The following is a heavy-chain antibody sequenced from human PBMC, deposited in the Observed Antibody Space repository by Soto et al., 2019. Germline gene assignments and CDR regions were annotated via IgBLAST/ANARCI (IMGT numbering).Heavy chain of an antibody. V-gene: IGHV4-39*01. CDR2: IYYSGST. D-gene: IGHD3-3*01. J-gene: IGHJ4*02. CDR3: ARSLDFWSGYYIGESDY. Sequence: QLQLQESGPGLVKPSETLSLTCTVSGGSISSSSYYWGWIRQPPGKGLEWIGSIYYSGSTYYNPCLKSRVTISVDTSKTQFSLKLSSVTAADTAVYYCARSLDFWSGYYIGESDYWGQGTLVTVSS. CDR1: GGSISSSSYY.